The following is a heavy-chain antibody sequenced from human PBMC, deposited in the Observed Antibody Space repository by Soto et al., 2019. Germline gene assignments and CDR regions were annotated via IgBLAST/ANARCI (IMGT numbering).Heavy chain of an antibody. D-gene: IGHD3-9*01. J-gene: IGHJ4*02. CDR2: IYSDDDK. CDR3: AHRQQYNILTSYYNSAFDY. V-gene: IGHV2-5*02. CDR1: GFSLSTNAVG. Sequence: QITLKESGPPLVKPTQTLTLTCTFSGFSLSTNAVGVGWIRQPPGKALEWLAVIYSDDDKRYSPSLNSRLTITKDTXXNXVXXTMTNMDPVDTATYYCAHRQQYNILTSYYNSAFDYWGQGALVTVSS.